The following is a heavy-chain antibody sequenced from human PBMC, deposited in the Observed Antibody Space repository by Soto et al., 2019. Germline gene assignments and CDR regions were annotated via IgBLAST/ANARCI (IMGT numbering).Heavy chain of an antibody. CDR1: GASLSDNY. J-gene: IGHJ5*02. CDR3: ARGRGEFDA. CDR2: INHSGNT. D-gene: IGHD2-21*01. V-gene: IGHV4-34*01. Sequence: SETLSLTCAVYGASLSDNYCNWLRQPPGKGLEWIGEINHSGNTNYNPSLRSRVTISIDTSKNQLSLNLRSVSAADTAVYYCARGRGEFDAWGRGTPVTVSS.